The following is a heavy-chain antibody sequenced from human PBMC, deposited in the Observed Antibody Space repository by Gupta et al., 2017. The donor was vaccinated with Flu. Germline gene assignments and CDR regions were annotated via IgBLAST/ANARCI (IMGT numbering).Heavy chain of an antibody. CDR2: VYHTGTT. CDR3: ARSNAASAFYYYYDLDV. V-gene: IGHV4-39*02. J-gene: IGHJ6*03. D-gene: IGHD2-8*01. Sequence: PPGKGLELIESVYHTGTTYYNPSLNSRVTMSVDSSKNHVSRKLTSVTAADTAVYYCARSNAASAFYYYYDLDVWGKGTTVTVSS.